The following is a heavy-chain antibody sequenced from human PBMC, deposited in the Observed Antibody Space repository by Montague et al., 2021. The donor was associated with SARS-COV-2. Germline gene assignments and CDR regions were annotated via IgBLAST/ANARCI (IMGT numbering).Heavy chain of an antibody. Sequence: SLRLSCAASGFKFDDSGMTWVRQAPGKGLEWVCDINWSADKTTYSDSVXGLFTISRDNAKNSLFLQMSSLRAEDTALYYCARYYGGSFYGLDVWGQGTTVIVSS. V-gene: IGHV3-20*04. CDR3: ARYYGGSFYGLDV. J-gene: IGHJ6*02. CDR1: GFKFDDSG. D-gene: IGHD3-3*01. CDR2: INWSADKT.